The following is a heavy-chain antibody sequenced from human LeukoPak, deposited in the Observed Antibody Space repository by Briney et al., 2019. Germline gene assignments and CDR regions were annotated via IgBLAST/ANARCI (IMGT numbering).Heavy chain of an antibody. V-gene: IGHV3-30*18. CDR1: GFSFSSSG. CDR3: AKGQTAKYCSSLSCQLSPQLAY. D-gene: IGHD2-2*01. Sequence: GGSLRLSCAASGFSFSSSGMHWVRQAPGKGLEWVAVISYDGRNKYQADSVKGRFTISRDNSKNTVDLQMNRLRAEDTAVYYCAKGQTAKYCSSLSCQLSPQLAYWGQGTLVAVSS. J-gene: IGHJ4*02. CDR2: ISYDGRNK.